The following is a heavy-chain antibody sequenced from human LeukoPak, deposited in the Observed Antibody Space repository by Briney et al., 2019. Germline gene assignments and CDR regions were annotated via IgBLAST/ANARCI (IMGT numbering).Heavy chain of an antibody. J-gene: IGHJ6*02. CDR1: GDSSGYY. CDR3: ARARPDYYYGLDV. CDR2: FYYSGST. Sequence: SETLSLTCTVSGDSSGYYWSWIRQPPGKGLEWIGYFYYSGSTNYNPSLKSRVTISVDTSKNLFSLKLSSVTAADTAVYYCARARPDYYYGLDVWGPGTTVTVSS. V-gene: IGHV4-59*01.